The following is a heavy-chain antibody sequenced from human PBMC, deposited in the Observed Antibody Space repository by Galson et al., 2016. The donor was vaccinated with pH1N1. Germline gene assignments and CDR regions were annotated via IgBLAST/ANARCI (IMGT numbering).Heavy chain of an antibody. D-gene: IGHD4-17*01. Sequence: QSGAEVKKPGESLKISCKASGYRFTSYWIAWVRQEPGKGLEWVGVVNPGGSTIRYSPPFQGQVTISSDKSINSAYLQWSRLKASDTATYYCARQDDFGDYRGDALDIWGQGTRVIVSS. J-gene: IGHJ3*02. CDR2: VNPGGSTI. V-gene: IGHV5-51*01. CDR1: GYRFTSYW. CDR3: ARQDDFGDYRGDALDI.